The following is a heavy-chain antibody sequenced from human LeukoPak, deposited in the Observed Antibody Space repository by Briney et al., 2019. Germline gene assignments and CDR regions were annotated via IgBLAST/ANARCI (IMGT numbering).Heavy chain of an antibody. CDR3: ARDSVEAYYYDSSGYYSPGVFDI. V-gene: IGHV3-30*03. CDR2: ISYDGSNK. Sequence: PGGSLRLSCAASGFTFNSYWMSWVRQAPGKGLEWVAVISYDGSNKYYADSVKGRFTISRDNSKNTLYLQMNSLRAEDTAVYYRARDSVEAYYYDSSGYYSPGVFDIWGQGTMVTVSS. D-gene: IGHD3-22*01. J-gene: IGHJ3*02. CDR1: GFTFNSYW.